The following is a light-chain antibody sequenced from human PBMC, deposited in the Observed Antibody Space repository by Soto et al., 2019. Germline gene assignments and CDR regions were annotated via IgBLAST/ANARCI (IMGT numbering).Light chain of an antibody. V-gene: IGLV2-8*01. CDR2: EVT. CDR3: CSFAGFSTYV. J-gene: IGLJ1*01. Sequence: QSALTQPPSASGSPGQSVTISCTGTSGDIGGYDYVSWYQQHPGKAPKLMIYEVTKRPLGVPDRFSGSKSGNTASLTVSGLQAEDEADYYCCSFAGFSTYVFGTGTKVTVL. CDR1: SGDIGGYDY.